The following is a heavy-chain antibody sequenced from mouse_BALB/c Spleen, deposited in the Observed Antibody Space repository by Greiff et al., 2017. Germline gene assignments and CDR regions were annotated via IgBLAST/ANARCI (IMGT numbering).Heavy chain of an antibody. D-gene: IGHD4-1*01. CDR3: ARLTGKGAWFAY. CDR2: INPDSSTI. J-gene: IGHJ3*01. V-gene: IGHV4-1*02. Sequence: EVKLMESGGGLVQPGGSLKLSCAASGFDFSRYWMSWVRQAPGKGLEWIGEINPDSSTINYTPSLKDKFIISRDNAKNTLYLQMSKVRSEDTALYYCARLTGKGAWFAYWGQGTLVTVSA. CDR1: GFDFSRYW.